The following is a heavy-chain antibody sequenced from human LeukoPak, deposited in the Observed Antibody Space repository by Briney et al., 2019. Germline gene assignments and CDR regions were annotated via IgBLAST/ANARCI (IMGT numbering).Heavy chain of an antibody. J-gene: IGHJ6*03. V-gene: IGHV1-8*02. D-gene: IGHD4-17*01. CDR1: GYTFTSYD. CDR2: MNPNSGNT. Sequence: ASVKVSCKASGYTFTSYDINWVRQATGQGLERMGWMNPNSGNTGYAQKFQGRVTMTRNTSISTAYMELSSLRSEDTAVYYCARGLTVTSYYYYYYMDVWGKGTTVTISS. CDR3: ARGLTVTSYYYYYYMDV.